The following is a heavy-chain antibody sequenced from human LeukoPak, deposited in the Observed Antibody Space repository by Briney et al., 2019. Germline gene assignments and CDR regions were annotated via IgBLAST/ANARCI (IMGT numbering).Heavy chain of an antibody. D-gene: IGHD3-9*01. CDR3: ATAYDILTGYPRRYFDY. V-gene: IGHV4-4*02. Sequence: PSETLSLTCAVSGGSISSSNWWSWVRQPPGKGLEWIGESYHSRSTNYNPSLKTRVTISVHKSKNQFSLKLSSVTAADTAVYYWATAYDILTGYPRRYFDYWGQGTLVTVSS. CDR2: SYHSRST. J-gene: IGHJ4*02. CDR1: GGSISSSNW.